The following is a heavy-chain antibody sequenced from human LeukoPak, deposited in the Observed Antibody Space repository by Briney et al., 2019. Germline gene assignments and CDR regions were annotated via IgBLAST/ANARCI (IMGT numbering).Heavy chain of an antibody. CDR2: VSSSSSII. J-gene: IGHJ4*02. D-gene: IGHD1-26*01. CDR1: GFIFSSYS. V-gene: IGHV3-48*01. CDR3: ARGGIVRLNYFDY. Sequence: GGSLRLSCAASGFIFSSYSMNWVRQAPGEGLEWVTYVSSSSSIIYYADSVKGRFTISRDNAENSLHLQMNSLRAEDTAVYYCARGGIVRLNYFDYWGQGTLVTVSS.